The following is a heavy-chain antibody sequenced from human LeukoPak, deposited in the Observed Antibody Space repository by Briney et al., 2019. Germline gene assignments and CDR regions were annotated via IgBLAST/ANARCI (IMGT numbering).Heavy chain of an antibody. CDR3: ARRGEWTSWNFDY. J-gene: IGHJ4*02. D-gene: IGHD3-16*01. CDR2: INYSGST. Sequence: PSETLSLTCAVNGGSFSGYYWSWIRQPPGKGLEWIGEINYSGSTIYNPSLKRRVTMSIDTTKKQFSLQLTSLTAADTAVYYCARRGEWTSWNFDYWDQGSLVTVSS. CDR1: GGSFSGYY. V-gene: IGHV4-34*01.